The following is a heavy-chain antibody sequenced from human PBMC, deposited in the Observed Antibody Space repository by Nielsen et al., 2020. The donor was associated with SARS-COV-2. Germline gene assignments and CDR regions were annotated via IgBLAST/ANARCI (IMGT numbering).Heavy chain of an antibody. J-gene: IGHJ3*02. CDR3: ARIGRGAFDI. V-gene: IGHV4-28*01. CDR1: GYSISSSNW. Sequence: SETLSLTCAVSGYSISSSNWWGWIRQPPGKGLEWIGYIYYSGSTYYNPSLKSRVTMTVDTSKNQFSLKLSSVTAVDTAVYYCARIGRGAFDIWGQGTMVTVSS. CDR2: IYYSGST. D-gene: IGHD2-15*01.